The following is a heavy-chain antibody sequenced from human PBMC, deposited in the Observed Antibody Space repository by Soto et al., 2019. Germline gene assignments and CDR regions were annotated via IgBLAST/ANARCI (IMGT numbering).Heavy chain of an antibody. CDR1: VGTSNNYA. CDR2: IIPIFNSA. CDR3: AREVTVASYSFDF. V-gene: IGHV1-69*01. D-gene: IGHD5-12*01. J-gene: IGHJ4*02. Sequence: QVQLVQSGAEVKRPGSSVKVSCKASVGTSNNYALSWVRQAPGQGLEWMGGIIPIFNSANYAQKFQGRVTITADDSTSTAYMELRSLRPDDTAVYYCAREVTVASYSFDFWGQGTLVTVSS.